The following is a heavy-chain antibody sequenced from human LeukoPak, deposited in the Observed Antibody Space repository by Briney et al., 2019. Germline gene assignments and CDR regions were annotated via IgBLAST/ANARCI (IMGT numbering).Heavy chain of an antibody. CDR2: IDTNTGNP. CDR3: VNCYDSSDFFAY. J-gene: IGHJ4*02. D-gene: IGHD3-22*01. Sequence: ASVKVSCKGSGYTFTKYAISWVRQAPGQGLEYMGWIDTNTGNPTYAQGFTGRFVFSLDTSVSTAYLQISSLKAEDSAIYFCVNCYDSSDFFAYWGQGTLVTVSS. CDR1: GYTFTKYA. V-gene: IGHV7-4-1*02.